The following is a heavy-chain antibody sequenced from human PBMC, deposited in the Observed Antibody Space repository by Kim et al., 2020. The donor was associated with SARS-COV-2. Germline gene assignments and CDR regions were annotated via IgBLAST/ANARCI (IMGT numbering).Heavy chain of an antibody. D-gene: IGHD3-10*01. CDR3: AREDRRITMVRGVKAAFDI. Sequence: GGSLRLSCAASGFTFSSYWMSWVRQAPGKGLEWVVNIKQDGSEKYYVDSVKGRFTISRDNAKNSLYLQMNSLRAEDTAVYYCAREDRRITMVRGVKAAFDIWGQGTMVTVSS. CDR2: IKQDGSEK. CDR1: GFTFSSYW. J-gene: IGHJ3*02. V-gene: IGHV3-7*03.